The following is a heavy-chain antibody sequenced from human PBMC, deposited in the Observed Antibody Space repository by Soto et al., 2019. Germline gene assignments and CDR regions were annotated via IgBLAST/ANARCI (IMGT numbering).Heavy chain of an antibody. D-gene: IGHD1-1*01. V-gene: IGHV1-18*01. CDR1: GYSFYNPG. J-gene: IGHJ5*01. CDR3: SKNGTSWFAS. Sequence: QVQLVQSGPELKKPGASVKVSCKTSGYSFYNPGISWVRQAPGQGLEWMGWISVFNGYAHYAQKFQGRVSMTADTLTSTAYMELRGLRSYDTAMYYCSKNGTSWFASWGQGTPVTVSS. CDR2: ISVFNGYA.